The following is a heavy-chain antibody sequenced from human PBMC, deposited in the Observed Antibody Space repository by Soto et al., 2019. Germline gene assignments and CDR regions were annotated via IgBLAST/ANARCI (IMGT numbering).Heavy chain of an antibody. V-gene: IGHV4-61*01. J-gene: IGHJ5*02. D-gene: IGHD3-22*01. CDR3: ARDHYYDSSGFSNWFDP. CDR2: IYYSGST. Sequence: SETLSLTCSVSGGSVSSGSYYWSWIRQPPGKGLEWIGYIYYSGSTNYNPSLKSRVTISVDTSKNQFSLKLSSVTAADTAVYYCARDHYYDSSGFSNWFDPWGQGTLVTVS. CDR1: GGSVSSGSYY.